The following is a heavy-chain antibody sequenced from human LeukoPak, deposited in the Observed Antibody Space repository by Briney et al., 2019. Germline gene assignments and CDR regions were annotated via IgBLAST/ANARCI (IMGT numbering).Heavy chain of an antibody. CDR1: GFTLSDYY. J-gene: IGHJ3*02. Sequence: GGSLRLSCAASGFTLSDYYLTWIRQAPGKGLEWVSYITSRGSTIYHADSVKGRFTISRDNAKNSLYLQMNSLRAEDTAVYYCARDGIVTTKAFDIWGQGTMVTVSS. CDR3: ARDGIVTTKAFDI. D-gene: IGHD1-26*01. CDR2: ITSRGSTI. V-gene: IGHV3-11*01.